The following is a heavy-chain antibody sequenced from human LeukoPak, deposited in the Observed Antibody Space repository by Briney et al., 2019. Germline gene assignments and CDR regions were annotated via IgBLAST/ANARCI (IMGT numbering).Heavy chain of an antibody. CDR2: IYTSGST. V-gene: IGHV4-4*07. Sequence: PSETLSLTCTVSGGSISSYYWSWIRQPAGKGLEWIGRIYTSGSTNYNPSLKSRVTISVDTSKNQFSLKLSSVTAADTAVYNCARGPPRITGTTRWFDPWGQGTLVTVSS. D-gene: IGHD1-7*01. CDR1: GGSISSYY. J-gene: IGHJ5*02. CDR3: ARGPPRITGTTRWFDP.